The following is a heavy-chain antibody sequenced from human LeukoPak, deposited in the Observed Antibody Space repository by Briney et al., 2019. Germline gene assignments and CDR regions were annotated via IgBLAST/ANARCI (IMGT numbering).Heavy chain of an antibody. CDR2: INTNTGNP. CDR1: GYTFTSYA. CDR3: ARDVQWELLRNNGLFDY. Sequence: ASVKVSCTASGYTFTSYAMNWVRQAPGQGLEWMGWINTNTGNPTYAQGFTGRFVFSLDTSVSTAYLQISSLKAEDTAVYYCARDVQWELLRNNGLFDYWGQGTLVTVSS. J-gene: IGHJ4*02. D-gene: IGHD1-26*01. V-gene: IGHV7-4-1*02.